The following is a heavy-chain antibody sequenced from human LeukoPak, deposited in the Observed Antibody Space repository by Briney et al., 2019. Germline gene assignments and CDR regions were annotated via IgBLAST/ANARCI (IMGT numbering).Heavy chain of an antibody. J-gene: IGHJ4*02. V-gene: IGHV3-23*01. CDR1: EFTFSSYA. D-gene: IGHD6-19*01. CDR2: ISGSGGST. Sequence: QPGGSLRLSCAASEFTFSSYAMSWVRQAPGKGLEWVSAISGSGGSTCYADSVKGRFTISRDNSKNTLYLQMNSLRAEDTAVYYCAKDSSFFIRAVAGTTSFDYWGQGTLVTVSS. CDR3: AKDSSFFIRAVAGTTSFDY.